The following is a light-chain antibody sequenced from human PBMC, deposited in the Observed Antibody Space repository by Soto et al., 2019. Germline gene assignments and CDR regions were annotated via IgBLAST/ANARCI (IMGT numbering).Light chain of an antibody. CDR2: GAS. Sequence: ENVLTQSPGTLSLSPGERATLSCRASQTVSSYLTWYQQRPGQAPRLLIYGASKRATGIPDRFSGSGSGTDFTLTISRLEPEDFALYYCQQYGNSPIIFGKGTRLEIK. CDR3: QQYGNSPII. J-gene: IGKJ5*01. CDR1: QTVSSY. V-gene: IGKV3-20*01.